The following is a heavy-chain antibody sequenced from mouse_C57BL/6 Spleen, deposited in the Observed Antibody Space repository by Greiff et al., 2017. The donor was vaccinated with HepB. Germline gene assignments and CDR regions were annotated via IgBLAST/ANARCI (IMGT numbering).Heavy chain of an antibody. CDR3: ARDRQGYYGNSHYFDY. CDR1: GFTFSDYY. Sequence: EVHLVESEGGLVQPGSSMKLSCTASGFTFSDYYMAWVRQVPEKGLEWVANINYDGSSTYYLDSLKSRFIISRDNAKNILYLQMSSLKSEDTATYYCARDRQGYYGNSHYFDYWGQGTTLTVSS. D-gene: IGHD2-1*01. V-gene: IGHV5-16*01. CDR2: INYDGSST. J-gene: IGHJ2*01.